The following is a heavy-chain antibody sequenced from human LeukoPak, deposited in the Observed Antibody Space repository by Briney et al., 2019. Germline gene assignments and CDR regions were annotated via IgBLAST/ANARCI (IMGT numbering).Heavy chain of an antibody. CDR2: ISGSGDNI. Sequence: PGGSLRLSCAASGFRFSDYYMSWIRQAPGKGLEWISSISGSGDNIYYAGPVQGRFTISGDNSKNSLFLQLSSLTPEDTAVYYCARDGGHYHSENHYDVNYWGQGTLVTVS. J-gene: IGHJ4*02. V-gene: IGHV3-11*01. CDR1: GFRFSDYY. CDR3: ARDGGHYHSENHYDVNY. D-gene: IGHD3-16*01.